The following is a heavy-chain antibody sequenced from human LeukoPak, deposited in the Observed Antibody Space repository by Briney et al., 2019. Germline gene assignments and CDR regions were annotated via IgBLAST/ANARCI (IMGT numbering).Heavy chain of an antibody. CDR3: ARQTPGAGPLITSPAFNI. D-gene: IGHD6-13*01. V-gene: IGHV4-39*01. Sequence: PSETLSLTCTVSGGSISTANYYWGWHRQPPGMGLVWIGNIFYSGSTYYSPPLKSRITISLDTSRNQFSLRLNSVTAADTAVYYCARQTPGAGPLITSPAFNIWGQGTMVTVSS. CDR1: GGSISTANYY. CDR2: IFYSGST. J-gene: IGHJ3*02.